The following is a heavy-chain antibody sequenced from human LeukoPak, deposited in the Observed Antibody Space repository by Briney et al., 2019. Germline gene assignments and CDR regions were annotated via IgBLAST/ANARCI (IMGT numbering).Heavy chain of an antibody. CDR3: AKNGVVVPAGYYYYYMDV. CDR2: IRYDGSNK. V-gene: IGHV3-30*02. J-gene: IGHJ6*03. CDR1: GFTFSSYG. D-gene: IGHD2-2*01. Sequence: GGSLRLSCAASGFTFSSYGMHWVRQAPGKGLEWVAFIRYDGSNKYYADSVKGRFTISRDNSKNTLYLKMNSLRAEDTAVYYCAKNGVVVPAGYYYYYMDVWGKGTTVTVSS.